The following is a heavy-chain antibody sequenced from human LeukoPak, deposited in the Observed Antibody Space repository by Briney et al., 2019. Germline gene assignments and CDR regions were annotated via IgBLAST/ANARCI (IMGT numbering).Heavy chain of an antibody. Sequence: PGGSLRLSCAASGFDFDDNAMHWVRLSPGKGLEWVSGINWKGDHLAYAESVKGRFTISRDNAKNSLFLQMNSLKSEDMALYYCVKAISMQVWSGHFDFWGQGTLVTVS. D-gene: IGHD3-3*02. V-gene: IGHV3-9*03. J-gene: IGHJ4*02. CDR2: INWKGDHL. CDR1: GFDFDDNA. CDR3: VKAISMQVWSGHFDF.